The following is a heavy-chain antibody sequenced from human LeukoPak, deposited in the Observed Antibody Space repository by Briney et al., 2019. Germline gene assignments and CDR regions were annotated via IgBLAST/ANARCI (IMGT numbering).Heavy chain of an antibody. V-gene: IGHV4-59*08. J-gene: IGHJ6*02. CDR2: IYYSGST. Sequence: PSETLSLTCTVSGGSIRGYYWSWIRQPPGKGLEWIGYIYYSGSTSYNPSLNSRVTISLDTSKNQFSLNLSSMTAAETAVYYCARHVEYSPRHRGYGMDVWGQGTTVTVSS. D-gene: IGHD3-10*01. CDR3: ARHVEYSPRHRGYGMDV. CDR1: GGSIRGYY.